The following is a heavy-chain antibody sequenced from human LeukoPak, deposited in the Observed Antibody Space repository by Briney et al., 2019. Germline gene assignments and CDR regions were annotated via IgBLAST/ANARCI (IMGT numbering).Heavy chain of an antibody. J-gene: IGHJ6*03. CDR3: ARARLIAAAGRHPYYYYYMDV. V-gene: IGHV3-7*01. CDR1: GFTFSSYW. CDR2: IKQDGSEK. Sequence: GGSLRLSCAASGFTFSSYWMSWVRQAPGKGLEWVANIKQDGSEKYYVDSVKGRFTISRDNAKNSLYLQMNSLRAEDTAVYYCARARLIAAAGRHPYYYYYMDVWGKGATVTVSS. D-gene: IGHD6-13*01.